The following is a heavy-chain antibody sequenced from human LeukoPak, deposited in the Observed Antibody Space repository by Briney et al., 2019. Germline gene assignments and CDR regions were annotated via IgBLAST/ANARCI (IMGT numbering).Heavy chain of an antibody. V-gene: IGHV3-30-3*01. D-gene: IGHD5-12*01. CDR1: GFTFSSFA. Sequence: GGSLRLSCAASGFTFSSFAMHWVRQAPGKGLEWVAVISNDGSNKYYADSVKGRFTISRDNSQNTLYLQLKSLRTEDSAVYYCARLRGGYNCFAYWGQGTLVTVSS. J-gene: IGHJ4*02. CDR2: ISNDGSNK. CDR3: ARLRGGYNCFAY.